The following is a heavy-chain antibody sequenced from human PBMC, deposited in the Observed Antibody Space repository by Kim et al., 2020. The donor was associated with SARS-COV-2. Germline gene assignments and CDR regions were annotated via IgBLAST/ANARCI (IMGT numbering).Heavy chain of an antibody. Sequence: RFTISRDNAKNSLYLQMNSLRAEDTAVYYCARDRYCSGGSCWWDDCRNDYWGQGTLVTVSS. D-gene: IGHD2-15*01. V-gene: IGHV3-11*06. J-gene: IGHJ4*02. CDR3: ARDRYCSGGSCWWDDCRNDY.